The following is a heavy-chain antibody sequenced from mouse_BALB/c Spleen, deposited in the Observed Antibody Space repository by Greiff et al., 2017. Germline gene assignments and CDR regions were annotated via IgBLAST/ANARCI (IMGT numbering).Heavy chain of an antibody. CDR2: IWTGGGT. D-gene: IGHD4-1*01. Sequence: VQLVESGPGLVAPSQSLSITCTVSGFSLTSYDISWIRQPPGKGLEWLGVIWTGGGTNYNSAFMSRLSISKDNSKSQVFLKMNSLQTDDTAIYYCVRGRGTGTDYFDYWGQGTTLTVSS. V-gene: IGHV2-9-2*01. J-gene: IGHJ2*01. CDR3: VRGRGTGTDYFDY. CDR1: GFSLTSYD.